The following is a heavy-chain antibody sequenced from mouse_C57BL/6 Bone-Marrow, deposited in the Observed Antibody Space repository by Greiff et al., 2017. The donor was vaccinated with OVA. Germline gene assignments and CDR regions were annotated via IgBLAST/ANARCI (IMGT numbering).Heavy chain of an antibody. V-gene: IGHV1-81*01. CDR1: GYTFTSYG. J-gene: IGHJ1*03. CDR3: ASGVTAWYFDV. Sequence: QVHVKQSGAELARPGASVKLSCKASGYTFTSYGISWVKQRTGQGLEWIGEIYPRSGNTYYNEKFKGKATLTADKSSSTAYMELRSLTSEDSAVYFCASGVTAWYFDVWGTGTTVTVSS. D-gene: IGHD1-2*01. CDR2: IYPRSGNT.